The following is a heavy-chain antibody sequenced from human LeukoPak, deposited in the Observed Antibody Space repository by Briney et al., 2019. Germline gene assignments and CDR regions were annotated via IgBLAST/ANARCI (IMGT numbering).Heavy chain of an antibody. D-gene: IGHD6-13*01. CDR2: IYTSGST. V-gene: IGHV4-4*09. J-gene: IGHJ4*02. CDR1: GGSISSYY. CDR3: AGHVPPPLAAADPDYFDY. Sequence: SETLSLTCTVSGGSISSYYWSWIRQPPGKGLEWIGYIYTSGSTNYNPSLKSRVTISVDTSKNQFSLKLSSVTAADTAVYYCAGHVPPPLAAADPDYFDYWGQGTLVTVSS.